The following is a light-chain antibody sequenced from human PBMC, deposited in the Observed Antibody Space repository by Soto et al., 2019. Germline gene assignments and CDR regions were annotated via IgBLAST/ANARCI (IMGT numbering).Light chain of an antibody. V-gene: IGKV3-15*01. CDR3: QQYNDWPLT. J-gene: IGKJ4*01. Sequence: EIVMTQSPATLSVSPGERATLSCRASQSINNNLAWYQQKRGQGPRLLIYGASSRATGTPARFSGSGSGTGFTLTISSLQSEDFAIYYCQQYNDWPLTFGGETKVEIK. CDR1: QSINNN. CDR2: GAS.